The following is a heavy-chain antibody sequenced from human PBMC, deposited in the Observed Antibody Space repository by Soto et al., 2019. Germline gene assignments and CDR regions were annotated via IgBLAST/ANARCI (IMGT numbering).Heavy chain of an antibody. CDR1: GGTFSTSS. D-gene: IGHD4-17*01. V-gene: IGHV1-69*14. CDR2: ILPIFGTA. CDR3: ARGPEYGGNSEAFEI. J-gene: IGHJ3*02. Sequence: QVQLVQSGAEVKKPGSSVKVSCKASGGTFSTSSINWVRQAPGQRPEWMGNILPIFGTADYAQKFQGRVTCXADKSTNTAYMEVRSLLSEDTAVYYCARGPEYGGNSEAFEIWGQGTVVTVSS.